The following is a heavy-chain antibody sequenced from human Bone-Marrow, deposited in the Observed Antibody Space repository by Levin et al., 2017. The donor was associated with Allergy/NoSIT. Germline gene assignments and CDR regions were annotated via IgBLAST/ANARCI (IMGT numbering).Heavy chain of an antibody. J-gene: IGHJ6*02. V-gene: IGHV5-51*01. D-gene: IGHD4-17*01. Sequence: GESLKISCKGSGYSFTSYWIGWVRQMPGKGLEWMGIIYPGDSDTRYSPSFQGQVTISADKSISTAYLQWSSLKASDTAMYYCARRGVTTVYYYGMDVWGQGTTVTVSS. CDR2: IYPGDSDT. CDR3: ARRGVTTVYYYGMDV. CDR1: GYSFTSYW.